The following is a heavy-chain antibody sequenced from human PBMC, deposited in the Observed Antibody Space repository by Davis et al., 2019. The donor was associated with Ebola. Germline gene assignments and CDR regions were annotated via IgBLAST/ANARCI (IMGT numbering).Heavy chain of an antibody. CDR2: INHSGNT. V-gene: IGHV4-34*01. Sequence: GSLRLSCAASGFIFTNYPMTWIRQPPGKGLEWIGEINHSGNTHYNPSLKSRVAISVDTSKNQFSLKLSSVTAADTAVYYCARWVGATPYYYYGMDVWGQGTTVTVSS. D-gene: IGHD1-26*01. CDR3: ARWVGATPYYYYGMDV. CDR1: GFIFTNYP. J-gene: IGHJ6*02.